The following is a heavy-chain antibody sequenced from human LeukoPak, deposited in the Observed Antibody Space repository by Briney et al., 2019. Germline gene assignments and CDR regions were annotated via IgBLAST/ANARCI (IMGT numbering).Heavy chain of an antibody. J-gene: IGHJ5*02. CDR1: GYTFNDYY. CDR2: INPDSGGT. V-gene: IGHV1-2*02. D-gene: IGHD3-9*01. CDR3: ARLGENGLLTGYFYP. Sequence: GASVKVSCKASGYTFNDYYMHWVRQAPGQGLEWMGRINPDSGGTDYAQKFQGRVTMTRDTSISTAYMDLSRLRSDDTAVCYCARLGENGLLTGYFYPWGQGTLVTVSS.